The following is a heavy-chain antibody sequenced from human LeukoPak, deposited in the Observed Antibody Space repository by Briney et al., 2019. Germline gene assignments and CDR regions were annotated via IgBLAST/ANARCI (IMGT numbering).Heavy chain of an antibody. J-gene: IGHJ4*02. D-gene: IGHD3-22*01. V-gene: IGHV4-39*01. CDR3: ASYFDNSGYYRRKYYFDF. CDR2: IYYSGST. Sequence: PSETLSLTCTVSGDSISSSSYYWGWLRQPPGKGLEWIGTIYYSGSTYYNPSLKSPVTISVDTSENQFSLKLSSVSAADTAVYFCASYFDNSGYYRRKYYFDFWGQGTLVTVSS. CDR1: GDSISSSSYY.